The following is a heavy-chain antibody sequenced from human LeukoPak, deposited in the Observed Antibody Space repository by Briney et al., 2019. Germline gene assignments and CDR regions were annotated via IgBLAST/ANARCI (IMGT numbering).Heavy chain of an antibody. Sequence: ASVKVSCKTSGYTFTNYGFSWVRQAPGQGLEWRGWISAYSGITNYAQKLQGRVTMTTDTSTSTAYMELRRLRSDDTAVYYCARTESYNNYPDYWGQGTLVAVSS. V-gene: IGHV1-18*01. J-gene: IGHJ4*02. CDR3: ARTESYNNYPDY. CDR1: GYTFTNYG. D-gene: IGHD4-11*01. CDR2: ISAYSGIT.